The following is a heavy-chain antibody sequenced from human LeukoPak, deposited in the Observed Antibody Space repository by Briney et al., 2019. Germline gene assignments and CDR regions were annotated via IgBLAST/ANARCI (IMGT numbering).Heavy chain of an antibody. Sequence: ASVKVSRKASGYTFTGYYMHWVRQAPGQGLEWMGWINPNSGGTNYAQKVQGRVPMTRDTSISTASMELSRLRSDDTAVYYCAREDYDFWSGSSGHYMDVWGKGTTVTVSS. CDR2: INPNSGGT. CDR3: AREDYDFWSGSSGHYMDV. J-gene: IGHJ6*03. CDR1: GYTFTGYY. V-gene: IGHV1-2*02. D-gene: IGHD3-3*01.